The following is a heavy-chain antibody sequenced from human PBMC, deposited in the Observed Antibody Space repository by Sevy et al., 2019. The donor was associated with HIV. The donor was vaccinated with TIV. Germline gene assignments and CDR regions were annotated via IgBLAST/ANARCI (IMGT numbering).Heavy chain of an antibody. J-gene: IGHJ4*02. Sequence: GGSLRLSCAASGFTFSDYYMSWIRQAPGKGLEWVSYISSSGSTIYYAHSVKGRFTISRDNAKNSLYLQMNSLRAEDTAVYYCARGGFTYYYDSSGYFAPYWGQGTLVTVSS. CDR3: ARGGFTYYYDSSGYFAPY. D-gene: IGHD3-22*01. CDR2: ISSSGSTI. CDR1: GFTFSDYY. V-gene: IGHV3-11*01.